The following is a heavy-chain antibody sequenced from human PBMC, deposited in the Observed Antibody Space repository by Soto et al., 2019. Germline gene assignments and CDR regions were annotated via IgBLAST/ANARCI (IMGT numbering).Heavy chain of an antibody. V-gene: IGHV4-30-2*01. D-gene: IGHD3-3*01. Sequence: PSETLSLTCAVSGGSISSGGYSWSWIRQTPGKGLEWIGYIYHSGSTYYNPSLKSRVTMSVDRSENQFSLKLSSVTAADTAVYYCARAHFNVWSGKYSHYFDPWGQGTLVTVSS. J-gene: IGHJ5*02. CDR2: IYHSGST. CDR3: ARAHFNVWSGKYSHYFDP. CDR1: GGSISSGGYS.